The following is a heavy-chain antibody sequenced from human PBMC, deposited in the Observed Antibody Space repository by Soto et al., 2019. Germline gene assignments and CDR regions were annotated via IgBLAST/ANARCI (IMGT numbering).Heavy chain of an antibody. Sequence: ASVKVSCKSSGYTFTSYAMHWVRHAPGQRLEWMVWITAGNGNTKYSQKFQGRVTITRDTSASTAYMELSSLRSEDTAVYYCAMSSSWYDGNIQHWGQGTLVPVSS. V-gene: IGHV1-3*01. CDR1: GYTFTSYA. D-gene: IGHD6-13*01. CDR2: ITAGNGNT. CDR3: AMSSSWYDGNIQH. J-gene: IGHJ1*01.